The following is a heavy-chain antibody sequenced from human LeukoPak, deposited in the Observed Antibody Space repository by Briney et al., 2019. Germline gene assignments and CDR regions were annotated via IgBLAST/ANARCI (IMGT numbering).Heavy chain of an antibody. CDR2: IYYSGST. D-gene: IGHD6-13*01. J-gene: IGHJ4*02. V-gene: IGHV4-59*01. CDR3: ARSRGYSDY. CDR1: GGSISSYY. Sequence: SETLSLTCTVSGGSISSYYWSWIRQPPGKGLEWIGYIYYSGSTNYNPSLKSRVTISVDTSKNQFSLKLSSVTAADTALYYCARSRGYSDYWGQGTLVTVSS.